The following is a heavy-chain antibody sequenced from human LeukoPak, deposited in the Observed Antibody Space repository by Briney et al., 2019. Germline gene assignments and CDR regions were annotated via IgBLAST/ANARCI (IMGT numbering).Heavy chain of an antibody. D-gene: IGHD6-19*01. CDR3: ARDGSGWYYYFDY. CDR1: YTFTXXX. J-gene: IGHJ4*02. V-gene: IGHV1-3*01. Sequence: YTFTXXXMHXXXQAPGQRLEWMGWINAGNGNTKYSQKFQGRVTITRDTSASTAYMELSSLRSEDTAVYYCARDGSGWYYYFDYWGQGTLVTVSS. CDR2: INAGNGNT.